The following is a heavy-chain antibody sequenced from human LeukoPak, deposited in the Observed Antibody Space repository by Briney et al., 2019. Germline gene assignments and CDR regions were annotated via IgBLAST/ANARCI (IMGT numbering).Heavy chain of an antibody. Sequence: GGSLRLSCVGSGFIFRSYAVTWVRQTAGGGLEWVSSITANDDATYYADSVKGRFTISRDNSKNTLYLQMSSLRAEDTAVYYCATFGVIVRNDYLDYWGRGALVAVSS. CDR3: ATFGVIVRNDYLDY. CDR1: GFIFRSYA. V-gene: IGHV3-23*01. J-gene: IGHJ4*02. CDR2: ITANDDAT. D-gene: IGHD3-3*01.